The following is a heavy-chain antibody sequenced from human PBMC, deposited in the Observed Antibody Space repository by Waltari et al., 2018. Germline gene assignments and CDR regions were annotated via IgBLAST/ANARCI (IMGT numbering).Heavy chain of an antibody. Sequence: QVQLVQSGAEVKKPGSSVKVSCWASGVSFHTHAFTWLRPASGQGLEGVGGVSPVSQTTKYAQNFQGRVRMGTGESATSAYLELSSLRSEDTAVYYCARGRHYLDSRGHQAMGNAFDIWGQGTTVTVSS. CDR2: VSPVSQTT. D-gene: IGHD3-22*01. CDR1: GVSFHTHA. V-gene: IGHV1-69*05. J-gene: IGHJ3*02. CDR3: ARGRHYLDSRGHQAMGNAFDI.